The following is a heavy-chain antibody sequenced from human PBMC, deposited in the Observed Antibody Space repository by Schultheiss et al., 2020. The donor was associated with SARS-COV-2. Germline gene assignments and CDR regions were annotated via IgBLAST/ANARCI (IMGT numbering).Heavy chain of an antibody. Sequence: SETLSLTCAVYRGSFSGYYWSWIRQPPGKGLEWIGEINHVGGTNYSPSLKSRVTMSVDTSKNQFSLKLSSVTAADTAVYYCARSLDYGDYVWYFDLWGRGTLVTVSS. CDR3: ARSLDYGDYVWYFDL. CDR2: INHVGGT. J-gene: IGHJ2*01. V-gene: IGHV4-34*01. CDR1: RGSFSGYY. D-gene: IGHD4-17*01.